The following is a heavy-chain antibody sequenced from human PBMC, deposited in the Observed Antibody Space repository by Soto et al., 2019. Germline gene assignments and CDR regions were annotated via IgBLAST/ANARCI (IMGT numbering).Heavy chain of an antibody. Sequence: PGGSLRLSCAASGFTFSSYSMNWVRQAPGRGLEWVSYISSTSSYIYFADSVKGRFTISRDNAKNSLYLQMNSLRAEDTAGYYRALGRIWSGPFLAFDIWGQGTMVTGSS. CDR2: ISSTSSYI. CDR3: ALGRIWSGPFLAFDI. CDR1: GFTFSSYS. D-gene: IGHD3-3*01. J-gene: IGHJ3*02. V-gene: IGHV3-21*05.